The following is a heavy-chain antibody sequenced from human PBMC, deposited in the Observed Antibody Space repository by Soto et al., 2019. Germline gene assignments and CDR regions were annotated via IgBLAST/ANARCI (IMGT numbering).Heavy chain of an antibody. CDR3: AREIDAAMGGGFDC. D-gene: IGHD5-18*01. J-gene: IGHJ4*02. Sequence: GGSLRLSCTASGFTFISFGMHWVRQAPGKGLEWVAVIWYDGSNKKYADSVKGRFTVSRDNSKNTLYLQMNSLRAEDTAVFYCAREIDAAMGGGFDCWGQGTLVTVSS. CDR2: IWYDGSNK. V-gene: IGHV3-33*01. CDR1: GFTFISFG.